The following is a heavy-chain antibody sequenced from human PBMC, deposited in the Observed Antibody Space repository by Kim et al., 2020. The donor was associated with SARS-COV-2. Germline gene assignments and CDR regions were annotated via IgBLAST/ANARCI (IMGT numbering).Heavy chain of an antibody. CDR3: AILPLDEQNNYYYYGMDV. Sequence: ASVKVSCKASGYTFTSYAMHWVRQAPGQRLEWMGWINAGNGNTKYSQKFQGRVTITRDTSASTAYMELSSLRSEDTAVYYCAILPLDEQNNYYYYGMDVWGQGTTVTVSS. D-gene: IGHD3-3*01. J-gene: IGHJ6*02. V-gene: IGHV1-3*01. CDR1: GYTFTSYA. CDR2: INAGNGNT.